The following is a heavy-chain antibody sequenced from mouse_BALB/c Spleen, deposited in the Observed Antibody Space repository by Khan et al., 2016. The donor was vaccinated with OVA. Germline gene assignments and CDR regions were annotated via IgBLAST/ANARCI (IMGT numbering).Heavy chain of an antibody. D-gene: IGHD1-1*01. CDR2: LSYSGNT. Sequence: DVKLQESGPGLVKPSQSLSLTCTVTGYSITTDYAWNWIRQFPGNKLEWMGYLSYSGNTKYNPSLKSRISITRDTSKNQFFLQLKSVTTEDTARYYCARVYGGDFDYWGQGTTLTVSS. J-gene: IGHJ2*01. CDR3: ARVYGGDFDY. V-gene: IGHV3-2*02. CDR1: GYSITTDYA.